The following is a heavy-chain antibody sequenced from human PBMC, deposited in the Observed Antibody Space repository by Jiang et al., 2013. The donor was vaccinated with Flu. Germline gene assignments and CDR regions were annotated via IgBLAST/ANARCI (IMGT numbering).Heavy chain of an antibody. CDR2: IYYSGST. D-gene: IGHD2-21*02. CDR1: GGSVSSGSYY. J-gene: IGHJ4*02. CDR3: AHNTYCGGDCYPGYFDY. V-gene: IGHV4-61*01. Sequence: GLVKPSETLSLTCTVSGGSVSSGSYYWSWIRQPPGKGLEWIGYIYYSGSTNYNPSLKSRVTISVDTSKNQFSLKLSSVTAADTAVYYCAHNTYCGGDCYPGYFDYWGQGTLVTVSS.